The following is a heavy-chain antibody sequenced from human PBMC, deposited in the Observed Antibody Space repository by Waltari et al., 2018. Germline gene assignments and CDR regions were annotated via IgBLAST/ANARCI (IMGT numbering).Heavy chain of an antibody. D-gene: IGHD3-9*01. CDR2: IIPICGTA. CDR3: ARDSATRLRYFDWLPLDY. CDR1: GGTFSSYA. J-gene: IGHJ4*02. V-gene: IGHV1-69*01. Sequence: QVQLVQSGAEVKKPGSSVKVSCKASGGTFSSYAISWVRQAPGQGLEWMGGIIPICGTANYEQKFQGRVTITADESTSTAYMELSSLRSEDTAVYYCARDSATRLRYFDWLPLDYWGQGTLVTVSS.